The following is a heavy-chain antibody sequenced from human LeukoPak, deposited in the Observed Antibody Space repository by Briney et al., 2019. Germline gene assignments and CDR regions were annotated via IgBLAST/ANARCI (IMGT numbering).Heavy chain of an antibody. CDR3: TTGFSSATHDGY. Sequence: GGSLRLSYAASGFTFSVAWMSWVRQVPGKGLEWVGRIILKRDGGTADYAAAMKGRFTISRDDSTNTLYLQMDSLKTEDTGVYYCTTGFSSATHDGYWGQGTLVTVSA. CDR2: IILKRDGGTA. V-gene: IGHV3-15*01. CDR1: GFTFSVAW. D-gene: IGHD2-15*01. J-gene: IGHJ4*02.